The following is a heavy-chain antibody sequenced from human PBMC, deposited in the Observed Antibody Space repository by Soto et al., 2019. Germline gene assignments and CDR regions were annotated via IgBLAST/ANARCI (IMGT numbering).Heavy chain of an antibody. J-gene: IGHJ4*02. V-gene: IGHV1-46*01. Sequence: GASVKVSCKASGYTFTSYYMHWVRQAPGQGLEWMGIINPSGGSTSYAQKFQGRVTMTRDTSTSTVYMELSSLRSEDTAVYYCARERVEVGSGPSFDYWGQGTLVTVSS. CDR3: ARERVEVGSGPSFDY. D-gene: IGHD1-26*01. CDR1: GYTFTSYY. CDR2: INPSGGST.